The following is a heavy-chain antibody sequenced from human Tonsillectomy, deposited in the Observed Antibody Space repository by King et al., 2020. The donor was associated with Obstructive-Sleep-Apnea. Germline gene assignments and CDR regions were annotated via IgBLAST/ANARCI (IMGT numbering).Heavy chain of an antibody. CDR3: AGDLYDSGGYSSYSYYGMDV. CDR1: GGSISSTNW. D-gene: IGHD3-22*01. J-gene: IGHJ6*02. V-gene: IGHV4-4*02. Sequence: QLQESGPGLVKPSGTLSLTCAVSGGSISSTNWWSWVRLPPGKGLEWIGEIFHSGGTNYNPSLKSRLTISVDKSKNQFSLKLSSVTAADTAVYYWAGDLYDSGGYSSYSYYGMDVWGQGTTVTVSS. CDR2: IFHSGGT.